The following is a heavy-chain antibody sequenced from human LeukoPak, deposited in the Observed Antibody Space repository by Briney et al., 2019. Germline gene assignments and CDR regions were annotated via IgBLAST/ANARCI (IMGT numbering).Heavy chain of an antibody. Sequence: ASVKVSCKASGGTFSSYAISWVRQAPGQGLEWMGGIIPIFGTANYAQKFQGRVTITADESTSTAYMELSSLRSEDTAVYYCARTRDPRGSSGYLFDYWGQGTLATVSS. CDR2: IIPIFGTA. CDR3: ARTRDPRGSSGYLFDY. V-gene: IGHV1-69*13. CDR1: GGTFSSYA. D-gene: IGHD3-22*01. J-gene: IGHJ4*02.